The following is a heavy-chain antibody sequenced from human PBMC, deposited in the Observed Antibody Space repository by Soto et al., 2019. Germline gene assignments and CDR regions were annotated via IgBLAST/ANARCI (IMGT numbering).Heavy chain of an antibody. D-gene: IGHD5-12*01. J-gene: IGHJ4*02. CDR1: GFTLSRQA. CDR2: ISASGART. Sequence: EVQLLESGGGLVQPGGSLRLSCAASGFTLSRQAMSWVRQAPGKGLEWVSAISASGARTYYADSVMGRFSISRDTSKNTLYLQINTLRVEDTAAYYCAKDQTPGYSADWAVGYYFHFWGQGTLVTVSS. CDR3: AKDQTPGYSADWAVGYYFHF. V-gene: IGHV3-23*01.